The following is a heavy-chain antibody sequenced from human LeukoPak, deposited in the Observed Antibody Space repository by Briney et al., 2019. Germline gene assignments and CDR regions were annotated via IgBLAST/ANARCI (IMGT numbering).Heavy chain of an antibody. CDR1: GGSISSGSYY. J-gene: IGHJ3*02. CDR3: ARYQLLFFPGAFDI. V-gene: IGHV4-61*02. D-gene: IGHD2-2*01. CDR2: IYTSVST. Sequence: SQTLSLTCTVSGGSISSGSYYCSWIRQPAGRGLGWIGRIYTSVSTNYNPSLKSRVTISVDTSKNQFSLKLSSVTAADTVVYYCARYQLLFFPGAFDIWGQGTMVTVSS.